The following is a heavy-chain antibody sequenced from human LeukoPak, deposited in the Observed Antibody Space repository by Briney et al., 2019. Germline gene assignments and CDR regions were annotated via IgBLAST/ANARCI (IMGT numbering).Heavy chain of an antibody. D-gene: IGHD4-17*01. CDR3: ARDFHGDHDY. V-gene: IGHV3-74*01. Sequence: PGGSLRLSCAASGFTLSGYWVHWVRQPPGKGLVWVARINPDGSTTSYADSVKGRITISRDNAKNTLYLQMHSLRAEDTAVYYCARDFHGDHDYWGQGTLVTVSS. J-gene: IGHJ4*02. CDR1: GFTLSGYW. CDR2: INPDGSTT.